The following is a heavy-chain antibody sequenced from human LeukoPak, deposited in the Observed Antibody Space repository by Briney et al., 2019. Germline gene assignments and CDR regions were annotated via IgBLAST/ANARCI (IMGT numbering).Heavy chain of an antibody. Sequence: ASVKVSRKASGYTFTSYAIHWVRQAPGQRLEWMGWITAGNGNAKYSQKFQSRVTITRDTSASTAYMELSSLTSEDTALYYCARDSQEGAFDYWGQGTLVTVSS. J-gene: IGHJ4*02. V-gene: IGHV1-3*01. CDR1: GYTFTSYA. CDR3: ARDSQEGAFDY. CDR2: ITAGNGNA.